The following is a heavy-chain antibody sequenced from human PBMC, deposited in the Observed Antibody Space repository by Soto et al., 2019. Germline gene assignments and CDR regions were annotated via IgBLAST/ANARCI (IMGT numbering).Heavy chain of an antibody. Sequence: TVSGGSISRGGYYWSWILQPPGNGLEWIGSIYYSGSTYYNPSLKSRVTVSVDMSKTQFSLKLSSVTAADTAVYYCARHLLDLLTGDPDHAFDIWGQGTLVTVSS. D-gene: IGHD3-9*01. CDR1: GGSISRGGYY. CDR2: IYYSGST. V-gene: IGHV4-39*01. CDR3: ARHLLDLLTGDPDHAFDI. J-gene: IGHJ3*02.